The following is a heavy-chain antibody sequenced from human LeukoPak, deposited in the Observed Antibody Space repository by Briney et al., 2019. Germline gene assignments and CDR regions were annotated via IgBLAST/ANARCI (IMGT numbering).Heavy chain of an antibody. CDR2: IYTSGST. V-gene: IGHV4-4*07. D-gene: IGHD3-10*01. CDR1: SGSTSNYY. J-gene: IGHJ2*01. Sequence: MSSETLSLTCTVSSGSTSNYYWSWIRQPAGKGLEWIGRIYTSGSTNYNPSLKSRVTMSIDTSKNQVSLKLAPVTAADTAIYYCAVDSSEDYGRGNFDLWGRGTLVTVSS. CDR3: AVDSSEDYGRGNFDL.